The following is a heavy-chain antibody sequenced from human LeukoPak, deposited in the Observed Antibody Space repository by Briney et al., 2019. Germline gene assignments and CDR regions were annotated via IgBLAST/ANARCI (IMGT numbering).Heavy chain of an antibody. CDR2: ISSSSSYI. CDR3: ARFVQVVTRGFFDY. V-gene: IGHV3-21*01. J-gene: IGHJ4*02. D-gene: IGHD4-23*01. Sequence: ETLSLTCTVSGGSISSTTHYWSWIRQPPGKGLEWVSSISSSSSYIYYADSVKGRFTISRDNAKNSLYLQMNSLRAEDTAVYYCARFVQVVTRGFFDYWGQGTLVTVSS. CDR1: GGSISSTTHY.